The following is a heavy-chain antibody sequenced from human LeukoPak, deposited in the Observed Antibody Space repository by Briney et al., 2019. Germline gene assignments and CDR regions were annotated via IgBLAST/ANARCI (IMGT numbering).Heavy chain of an antibody. CDR2: IYPGDSDT. Sequence: GESLKISCKGSGYSFTSYWIGRVRQMPGKGLEWMGIIYPGDSDTRYSPSFQGQVTISADKSISAAYLQWSSLKASDTAMYYCARHPLLRGYTYGYADYWGQGTLVTVSS. CDR1: GYSFTSYW. CDR3: ARHPLLRGYTYGYADY. J-gene: IGHJ4*02. V-gene: IGHV5-51*01. D-gene: IGHD5-18*01.